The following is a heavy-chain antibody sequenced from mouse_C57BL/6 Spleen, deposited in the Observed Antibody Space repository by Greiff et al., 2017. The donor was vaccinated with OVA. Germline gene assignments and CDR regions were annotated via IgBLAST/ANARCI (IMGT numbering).Heavy chain of an antibody. J-gene: IGHJ1*03. V-gene: IGHV1-53*01. CDR3: ARFTTDWYFDV. CDR2: INPSNGGT. Sequence: QVHVKQPGTELVKPGASVKLSCKASGYTFTSYWMHWVKQRPGQGLEWIGNINPSNGGTNYNEKFKSKATLTVDKSSSTAYMQLSSLTSEDSAVYYCARFTTDWYFDVWGTGTTVTVSS. D-gene: IGHD1-1*01. CDR1: GYTFTSYW.